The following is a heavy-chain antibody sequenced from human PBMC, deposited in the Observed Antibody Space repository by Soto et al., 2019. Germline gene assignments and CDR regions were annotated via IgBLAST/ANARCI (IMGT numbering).Heavy chain of an antibody. Sequence: GGFLRLSCTASGFTFGSFGMHWVRQTPDKGLAWVALIWYDGSNEKYADSVKGRFTISRDNFKNTLYLQMNSLTAEDTAIYYCARDPQSRIRGRALFDYWGQGTLVNVS. D-gene: IGHD3-3*02. CDR2: IWYDGSNE. J-gene: IGHJ4*02. CDR1: GFTFGSFG. CDR3: ARDPQSRIRGRALFDY. V-gene: IGHV3-33*01.